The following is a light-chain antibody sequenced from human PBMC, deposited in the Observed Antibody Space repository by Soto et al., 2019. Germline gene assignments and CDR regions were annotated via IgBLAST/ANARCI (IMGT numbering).Light chain of an antibody. V-gene: IGLV2-11*01. CDR2: DVN. Sequence: QSALTQPRSVSGSPGQSVAISCTGTSSDVGGYNYVSWYQQHPGKAPKLMIYDVNKRPSGVPDRFSGSKSGNTASLTISGLQAEDDADYYCCSFAGDPYVFGTGTKLTVL. CDR1: SSDVGGYNY. CDR3: CSFAGDPYV. J-gene: IGLJ1*01.